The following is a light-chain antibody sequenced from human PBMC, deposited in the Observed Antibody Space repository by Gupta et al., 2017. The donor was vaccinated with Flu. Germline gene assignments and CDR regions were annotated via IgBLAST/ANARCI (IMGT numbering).Light chain of an antibody. V-gene: IGKV3-20*01. CDR1: QSVSSNY. CDR3: QQYGSSPWT. J-gene: IGKJ1*01. Sequence: IVLTQAPGTLSLFPGERATLSCRASQSVSSNYLAWYQQKRGQAPRLIIYGASSRATGIPDRFSGSGSGKDFTLTISRLEPEDFAVYYCQQYGSSPWTFGQGTKVEIK. CDR2: GAS.